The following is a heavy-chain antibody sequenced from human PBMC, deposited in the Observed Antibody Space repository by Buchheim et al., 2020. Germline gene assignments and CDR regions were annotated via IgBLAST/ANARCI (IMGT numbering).Heavy chain of an antibody. CDR2: MYYSGTT. CDR3: ARRDGFNQVFDF. J-gene: IGHJ4*02. Sequence: QVLLQESGPGLVKPSQTLSLTCSVSGDSIRSGGYYWSWIRQHPGKGLEWIGYMYYSGTTYYNPSLRSRVTISLDKAKNQVSLKLNSVTAADTAVYYCARRDGFNQVFDFWGRGTL. V-gene: IGHV4-31*03. CDR1: GDSIRSGGYY. D-gene: IGHD5-24*01.